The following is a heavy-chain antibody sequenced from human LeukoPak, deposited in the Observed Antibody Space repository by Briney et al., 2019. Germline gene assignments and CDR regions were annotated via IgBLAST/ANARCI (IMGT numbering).Heavy chain of an antibody. Sequence: GGSLRLSCAASGFTFSSYAMGWVRQAPGKGLEWVSAITASGGNTYYADSVKGRFTISRDNSKNTLYLQVNSLRAENTAVYYCAKGNGYSYGRYYFDYWGQGTLVTVSS. D-gene: IGHD5-18*01. CDR2: ITASGGNT. V-gene: IGHV3-23*01. CDR3: AKGNGYSYGRYYFDY. CDR1: GFTFSSYA. J-gene: IGHJ4*02.